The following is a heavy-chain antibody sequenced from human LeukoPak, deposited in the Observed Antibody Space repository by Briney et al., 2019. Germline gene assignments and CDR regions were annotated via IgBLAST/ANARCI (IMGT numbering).Heavy chain of an antibody. V-gene: IGHV5-51*01. D-gene: IGHD4-17*01. J-gene: IGHJ3*02. CDR1: GYNFTNYW. CDR3: ARHPAYGDSIKGLDI. Sequence: GESLKISCKGSGYNFTNYWIAWVRQMPGKGLEWMGIIYPGDSDTRYRPSFQGQATTSADKSISTAYLQWSSLRASDTAMYYCARHPAYGDSIKGLDIWGQGTMVTVSS. CDR2: IYPGDSDT.